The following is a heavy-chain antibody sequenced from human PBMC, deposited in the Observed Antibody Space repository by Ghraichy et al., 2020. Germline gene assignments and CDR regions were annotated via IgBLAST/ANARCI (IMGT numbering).Heavy chain of an antibody. J-gene: IGHJ4*02. CDR1: GGSISSYY. V-gene: IGHV4-4*07. D-gene: IGHD3-3*01. CDR3: ARDFGGSPVY. Sequence: SQTLSLTCTVSGGSISSYYWSWIRQPAGKGLEWIGRIYTSGSTNYNPSLKSRGTMSVDTSKNQFPLKLSSMTAADTAVYYCARDFGGSPVYWAQGTLVTVSS. CDR2: IYTSGST.